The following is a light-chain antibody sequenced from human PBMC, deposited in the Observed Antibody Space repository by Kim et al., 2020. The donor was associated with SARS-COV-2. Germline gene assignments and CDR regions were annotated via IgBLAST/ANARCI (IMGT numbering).Light chain of an antibody. V-gene: IGLV3-19*01. CDR3: NSRDSNDNVV. J-gene: IGLJ2*01. Sequence: ALGQTVRITCQGYSLRSYYATWYQQKPGQAPILVIYGKNNRPSGIPDRFSGSSSGNTASLTITGTQAGDEADYYCNSRDSNDNVVFGGGTQLTVL. CDR1: SLRSYY. CDR2: GKN.